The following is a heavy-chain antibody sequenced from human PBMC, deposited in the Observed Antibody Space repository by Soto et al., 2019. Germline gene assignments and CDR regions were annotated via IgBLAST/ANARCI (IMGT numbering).Heavy chain of an antibody. CDR3: ARRGYSYGLDV. Sequence: GESLKISCQGSGHNFATYWIAWVRQLPGKGPEWMGIIYPGDSDTSYSPSFQGQVTISVDKSISTAYLQWNSLKASDTAVYYCARRGYSYGLDVWGQGTKVTVSS. CDR1: GHNFATYW. CDR2: IYPGDSDT. V-gene: IGHV5-51*01. D-gene: IGHD5-18*01. J-gene: IGHJ6*02.